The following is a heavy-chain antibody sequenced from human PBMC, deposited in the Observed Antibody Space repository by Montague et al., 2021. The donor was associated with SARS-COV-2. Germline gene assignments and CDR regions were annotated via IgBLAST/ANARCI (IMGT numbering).Heavy chain of an antibody. J-gene: IGHJ6*02. CDR3: ARQPLGYDFVYYYYGMDV. V-gene: IGHV6-1*01. CDR1: GDSVSSNSAA. D-gene: IGHD5-12*01. CDR2: TYYRSKWYN. Sequence: CAISGDSVSSNSAAWNWIRPSPSRGLEWLGRTYYRSKWYNDYAVSVKSRITINPDTSKNQFSLQLNSVTPEDTAVYYCARQPLGYDFVYYYYGMDVWGQGTTVTVSS.